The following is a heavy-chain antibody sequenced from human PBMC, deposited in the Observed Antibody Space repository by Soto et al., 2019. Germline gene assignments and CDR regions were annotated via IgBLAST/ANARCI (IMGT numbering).Heavy chain of an antibody. CDR1: GGSISSGGYS. D-gene: IGHD5-12*01. Sequence: PSETLSLTCAVSGGSISSGGYSWSWIRQPPGKGLEWIGYIYHSGSTYYNPSLKSRVTISVDRSKNQFSLKLSSVTAADTAVYYCARGASGYSGYERYYYYYGMDVWGQGTKVTVYS. CDR3: ARGASGYSGYERYYYYYGMDV. V-gene: IGHV4-30-2*01. CDR2: IYHSGST. J-gene: IGHJ6*02.